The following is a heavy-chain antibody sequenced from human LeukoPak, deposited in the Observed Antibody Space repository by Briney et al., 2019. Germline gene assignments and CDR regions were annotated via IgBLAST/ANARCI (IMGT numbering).Heavy chain of an antibody. CDR2: MNPNSGNT. CDR3: ARLYGDYYDSSGTGG. V-gene: IGHV1-8*01. D-gene: IGHD3-22*01. Sequence: GASVKVSCKASGYTFTSYDINWVRQATGQGLEWMGWMNPNSGNTGYAQKFQGRVTMTRNTSISTAYVELSSLRSEDTAVYYCARLYGDYYDSSGTGGWGQGTLVTVSS. J-gene: IGHJ4*02. CDR1: GYTFTSYD.